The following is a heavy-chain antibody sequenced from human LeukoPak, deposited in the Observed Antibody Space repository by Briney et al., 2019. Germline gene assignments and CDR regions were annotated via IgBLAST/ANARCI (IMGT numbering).Heavy chain of an antibody. Sequence: ASVKVSCKASGYTFTSYAMHWVRQAPGQRLEWVGWINAGNGNTKYSQKFQGRVTITRDTSASTAYMELGSLRSEDTAVYYCARDLSSSWLYYYYYYGMDVWGQGTTVTVSS. CDR1: GYTFTSYA. CDR3: ARDLSSSWLYYYYYYGMDV. D-gene: IGHD6-13*01. CDR2: INAGNGNT. V-gene: IGHV1-3*01. J-gene: IGHJ6*02.